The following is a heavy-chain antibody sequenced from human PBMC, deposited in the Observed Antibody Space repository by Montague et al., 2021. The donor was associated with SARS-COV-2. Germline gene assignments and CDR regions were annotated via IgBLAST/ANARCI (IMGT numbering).Heavy chain of an antibody. CDR3: ASSLVWFEIDY. J-gene: IGHJ4*02. Sequence: SLRLSCAASGFTFSSSAMHCVRQAPGKGLEWVAVISYDGSNKYYADSVKGRFTISRDNSKDTLYLQMNSLRAEDTAVYYCASSLVWFEIDYWGQGTLVTVSS. CDR1: GFTFSSSA. V-gene: IGHV3-30*04. D-gene: IGHD3-10*01. CDR2: ISYDGSNK.